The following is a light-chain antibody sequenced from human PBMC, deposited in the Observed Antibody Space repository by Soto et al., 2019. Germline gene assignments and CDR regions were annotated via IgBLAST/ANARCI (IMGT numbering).Light chain of an antibody. CDR3: CSFSGSPYV. CDR1: SSDVGGYNY. Sequence: QSVLTQPRSVSGSPGQSFPTSCTGTSSDVGGYNYVSWYQQHPGKAPKLMIYDVTKRPSGVPDRFSGSKSGNTASLTISGLQAEDEADYYCCSFSGSPYVFGSGTKVTVL. CDR2: DVT. J-gene: IGLJ1*01. V-gene: IGLV2-11*01.